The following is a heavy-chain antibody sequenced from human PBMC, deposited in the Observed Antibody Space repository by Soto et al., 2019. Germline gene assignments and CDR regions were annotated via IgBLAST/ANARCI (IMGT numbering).Heavy chain of an antibody. J-gene: IGHJ4*02. CDR3: AREMGSGWYYFDY. CDR1: GYTFTSYA. D-gene: IGHD6-19*01. CDR2: INAVNGNT. Sequence: QVQLVQSGAEVKKPGASVKVSCKASGYTFTSYAMHWVRQAPGQRLEWMGWINAVNGNTKYSQKFQGRVTITRDTSASTAYMELSSLRSEDTAVYYCAREMGSGWYYFDYWGQGTLVTVSS. V-gene: IGHV1-3*01.